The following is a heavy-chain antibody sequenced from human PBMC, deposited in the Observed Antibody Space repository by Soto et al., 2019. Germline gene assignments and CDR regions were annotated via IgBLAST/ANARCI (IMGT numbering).Heavy chain of an antibody. D-gene: IGHD6-19*01. Sequence: QVQLVESGGGVVQPGRSLRLSCAASGFTFSSYGMHWVRQAPGKGLEWVAVIWYDGSNKYYADSVKGRFTISRDNSKNTLYLQMNSLRAEDTAVYYCARDGQWRGLSYFQHWGQGTLVTVSS. J-gene: IGHJ1*01. CDR1: GFTFSSYG. V-gene: IGHV3-33*01. CDR3: ARDGQWRGLSYFQH. CDR2: IWYDGSNK.